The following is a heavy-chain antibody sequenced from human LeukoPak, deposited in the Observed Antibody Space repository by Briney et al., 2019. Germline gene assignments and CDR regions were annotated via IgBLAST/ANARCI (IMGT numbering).Heavy chain of an antibody. V-gene: IGHV1-18*01. J-gene: IGHJ4*02. D-gene: IGHD3-22*01. CDR2: ISGYNGDT. CDR1: GYTFTAYG. Sequence: ASVKVSCKASGYTFTAYGISWVRQAPGQGLEWMGWISGYNGDTKYAQRFEGRVTMTTDTSTTTAFMDPRSLRSDDTAVYFCATSTGGYSDLYFHYWGQGTLVSVSS. CDR3: ATSTGGYSDLYFHY.